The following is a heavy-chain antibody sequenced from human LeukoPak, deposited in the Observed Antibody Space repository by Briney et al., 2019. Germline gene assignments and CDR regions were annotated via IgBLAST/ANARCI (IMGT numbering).Heavy chain of an antibody. V-gene: IGHV4-59*01. CDR2: VHYSGTT. CDR3: ARELLEGNNFDY. Sequence: SETLSLTCTVSDGSITNNDWSWVRQTPGKGLEFIGYVHYSGTTNYNPSLRSRVTISIDTSRKHFFLKLKSVTAADTAVYYCARELLEGNNFDYWGQGTLVTVSS. CDR1: DGSITNND. D-gene: IGHD3-3*02. J-gene: IGHJ4*02.